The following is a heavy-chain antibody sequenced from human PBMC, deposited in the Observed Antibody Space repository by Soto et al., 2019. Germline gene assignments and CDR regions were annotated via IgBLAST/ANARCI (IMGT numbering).Heavy chain of an antibody. J-gene: IGHJ4*02. V-gene: IGHV3-15*01. CDR3: APDWGRD. CDR1: GFTFSNAW. Sequence: EVQLVESEGGLVRPGGSLRLSCAASGFTFSNAWMAWVRQAPGKGLEWVGRIKRLSNGGITEYAAPVKGRFSISRDDSKTTVHLQMDSLKTEDTAVYFCAPDWGRDWVQGTLVTVSS. D-gene: IGHD3-16*01. CDR2: IKRLSNGGIT.